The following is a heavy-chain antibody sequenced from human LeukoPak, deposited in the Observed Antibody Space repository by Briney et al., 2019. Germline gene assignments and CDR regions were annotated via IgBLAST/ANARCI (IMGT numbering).Heavy chain of an antibody. D-gene: IGHD2-15*01. CDR2: IDYDSSHI. Sequence: GGSLRLSCAASGFTFSNSAMNWVRQVPGKGLEWVSSIDYDSSHIYYAASVRGRFTISRDNARNSVYLQMNSLRVEDTAVYYCARDRPTGRSRGVVVQWGQGTLVTVSS. V-gene: IGHV3-21*01. CDR3: ARDRPTGRSRGVVVQ. J-gene: IGHJ4*02. CDR1: GFTFSNSA.